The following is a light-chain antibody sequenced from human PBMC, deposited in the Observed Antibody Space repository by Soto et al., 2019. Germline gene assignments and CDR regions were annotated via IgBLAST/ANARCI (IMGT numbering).Light chain of an antibody. CDR3: QQYNNWPLT. J-gene: IGKJ4*01. V-gene: IGKV3-15*01. Sequence: EIVMTQSPATLSVSPGERATLSCRASQSVSSNLDWYQQKPGQAPRLLIYGASTRATGIPARFSGSGSGTEFTLTISSLQSEDFAVYYCQQYNNWPLTGGGGTKVEIK. CDR2: GAS. CDR1: QSVSSN.